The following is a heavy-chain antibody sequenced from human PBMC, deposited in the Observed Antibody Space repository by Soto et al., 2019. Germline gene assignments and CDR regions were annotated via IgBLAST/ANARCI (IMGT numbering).Heavy chain of an antibody. CDR3: ARDREAGYNFYYGMDV. J-gene: IGHJ6*02. D-gene: IGHD6-19*01. Sequence: SETLSLTCSVSGADINTYSWAWIRQPAGKGLEWIGRIYTSASINYNPSLKGRVTLSVDTSTNQVSLRLASVTAADTAIYYCARDREAGYNFYYGMDVWGQGTTVTVSS. CDR2: IYTSASI. V-gene: IGHV4-4*07. CDR1: GADINTYS.